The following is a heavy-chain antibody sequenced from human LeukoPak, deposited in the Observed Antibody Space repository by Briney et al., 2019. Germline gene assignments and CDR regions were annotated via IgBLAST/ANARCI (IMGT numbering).Heavy chain of an antibody. J-gene: IGHJ1*01. CDR1: GDSVSRSDSY. Sequence: PSETLSLTCSVSGDSVSRSDSYWDWIRQPPGEGLEWIGTIYHSGRTYYSPSLKSRVTMSVDPSNNQFSLNLRSVTAADTAAYYCARRRYYDGSGYLEWGQGTLLSVSS. CDR2: IYHSGRT. V-gene: IGHV4-39*01. D-gene: IGHD3-22*01. CDR3: ARRRYYDGSGYLE.